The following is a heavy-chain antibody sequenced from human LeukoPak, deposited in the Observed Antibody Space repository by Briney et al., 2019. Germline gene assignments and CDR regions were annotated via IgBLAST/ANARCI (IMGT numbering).Heavy chain of an antibody. D-gene: IGHD3-22*01. CDR2: INPSDGNT. J-gene: IGHJ4*02. Sequence: ASVKVSCKASGYTFTSYDINWVRQAPGQGLEWMGIINPSDGNTTYAQKFQGRVTMTRDTSTSTVYMEMSSLRSEDTAVYYCARSYFHESSDYYFPTDYWGQGTRVTVSS. CDR1: GYTFTSYD. V-gene: IGHV1-46*01. CDR3: ARSYFHESSDYYFPTDY.